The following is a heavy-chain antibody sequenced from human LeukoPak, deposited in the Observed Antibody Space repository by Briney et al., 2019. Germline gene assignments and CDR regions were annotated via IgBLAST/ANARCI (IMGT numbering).Heavy chain of an antibody. CDR3: ARSGHYGDYFDY. V-gene: IGHV1-2*02. CDR1: GYTFTGYY. CDR2: INPNSGST. Sequence: ASVNVSFKASGYTFTGYYMHWVRQAPGQGVDWMGWINPNSGSTNYAQKFQGRVTLTRDTSISTAFMDLSRLRSDDTAVYYCARSGHYGDYFDYWGQGTLVTVSS. D-gene: IGHD4-17*01. J-gene: IGHJ4*02.